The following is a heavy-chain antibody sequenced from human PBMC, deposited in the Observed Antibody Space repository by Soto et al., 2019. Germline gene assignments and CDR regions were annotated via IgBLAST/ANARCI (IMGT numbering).Heavy chain of an antibody. D-gene: IGHD6-13*01. V-gene: IGHV1-18*01. CDR1: GYTFTNYS. CDR2: ISVYNGNT. J-gene: IGHJ4*02. Sequence: ASVKVSCKASGYTFTNYSISWVRQAPGQGLEWMGWISVYNGNTNYAQKLQGRVTMTTDTSTSTAYMDLRSLRSDDTAVYYCARTAAGYFEYWGQGTLVTVSS. CDR3: ARTAAGYFEY.